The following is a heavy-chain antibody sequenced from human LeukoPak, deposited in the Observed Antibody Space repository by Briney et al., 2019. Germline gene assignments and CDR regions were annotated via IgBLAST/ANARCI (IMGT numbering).Heavy chain of an antibody. Sequence: GESLRLSCAASGFTFSNAWMSWVRKAPGKGLEWVGHIKRKTDGGTTDYAAPVKGRFTISRDDSKNTLYMQMNSLKTEDTAVYYCTARDYGGNQLFDCWGQGTLVTVSS. CDR2: IKRKTDGGTT. V-gene: IGHV3-15*01. J-gene: IGHJ4*02. CDR3: TARDYGGNQLFDC. CDR1: GFTFSNAW. D-gene: IGHD4-23*01.